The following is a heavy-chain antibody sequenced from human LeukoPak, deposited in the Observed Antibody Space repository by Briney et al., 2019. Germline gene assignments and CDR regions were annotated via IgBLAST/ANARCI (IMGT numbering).Heavy chain of an antibody. J-gene: IGHJ4*02. V-gene: IGHV4-59*01. CDR3: ARGVPYGPSYEFFDY. CDR2: IYYSGST. D-gene: IGHD3-10*01. CDR1: GGSITNYY. Sequence: SETLSLTCTVSGGSITNYYWSWIRQPPGKGLECIGYIYYSGSTNYNPSLKSRVTISLHTSKNQFSLKLNSVTAADTVVYYCARGVPYGPSYEFFDYWGRGTLVTVSS.